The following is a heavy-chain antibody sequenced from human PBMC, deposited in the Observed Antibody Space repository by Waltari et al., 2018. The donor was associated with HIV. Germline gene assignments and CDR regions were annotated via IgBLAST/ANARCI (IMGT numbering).Heavy chain of an antibody. CDR3: ARVKRYTSGWYVFDY. CDR1: GFSLNTNGMR. Sequence: QVTLKESGPALVKPTQTLTLTCTFSGFSLNTNGMRVSWIRQPPGKALEWLARIDWDDDKFYNTSLKTRLTISKDTSRNQVVLTMTNMDPVDTATYYCARVKRYTSGWYVFDYWGQGTLVTVSS. J-gene: IGHJ4*02. V-gene: IGHV2-70*04. D-gene: IGHD6-19*01. CDR2: IDWDDDK.